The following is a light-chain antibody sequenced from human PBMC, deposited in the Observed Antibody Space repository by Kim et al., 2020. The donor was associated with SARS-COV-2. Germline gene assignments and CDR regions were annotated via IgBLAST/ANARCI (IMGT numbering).Light chain of an antibody. J-gene: IGKJ2*01. Sequence: EIVLTQSPGTLSLSPGERATLSCRASQSVSSSYLAWYQQKPGQAPRLLIYGASSRDTGIPDRFSGSGSGTDFTLTISRLEPEDFAVYYCQQYGSLPYTFGQGTRLEI. V-gene: IGKV3-20*01. CDR1: QSVSSSY. CDR3: QQYGSLPYT. CDR2: GAS.